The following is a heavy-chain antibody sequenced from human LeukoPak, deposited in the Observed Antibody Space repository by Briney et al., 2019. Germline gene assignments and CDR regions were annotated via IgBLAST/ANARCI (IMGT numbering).Heavy chain of an antibody. CDR1: GGSFSGYY. D-gene: IGHD2-15*01. V-gene: IGHV4-34*01. J-gene: IGHJ3*02. Sequence: SETLSLTCAAYGGSFSGYYWSWIRQPPGKGLEWIGEINHSGSTNYNPSLKSRVTISVDTSKNQFSLKLSSVTAADTAVYYCARGLRKDIVVVVAATPRGAFDIWGQGTMVTVSS. CDR3: ARGLRKDIVVVVAATPRGAFDI. CDR2: INHSGST.